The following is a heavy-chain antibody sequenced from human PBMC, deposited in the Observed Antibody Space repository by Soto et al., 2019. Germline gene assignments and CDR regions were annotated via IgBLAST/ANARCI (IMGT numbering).Heavy chain of an antibody. CDR3: ARDLRSRGWFDP. CDR2: TYFRGSA. J-gene: IGHJ5*02. V-gene: IGHV4-59*11. Sequence: VQLQESGPGLVKPSETLSLTFDVSGVSITSHYWDWIRQSPGMGLEWIGSTYFRGSASYNPSLKSRVTISLDTSKDQLSLTLSAVTAADSAVYYCARDLRSRGWFDPWGPGILVTVTS. CDR1: GVSITSHY.